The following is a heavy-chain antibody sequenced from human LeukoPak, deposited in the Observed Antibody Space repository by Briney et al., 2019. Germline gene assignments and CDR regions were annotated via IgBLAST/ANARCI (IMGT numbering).Heavy chain of an antibody. CDR3: ARGGPLNYFYYMDV. J-gene: IGHJ6*03. CDR2: ISSSSSYI. V-gene: IGHV3-21*01. Sequence: GGSLRLSCAASGFTFSSYSMNWVRQAPGKGLEWVSSISSSSSYIYYADSVKGRFTISRDNAKNSLYLQMNSLRAEDTAVYYCARGGPLNYFYYMDVWGKGTTVTVSS. D-gene: IGHD5-12*01. CDR1: GFTFSSYS.